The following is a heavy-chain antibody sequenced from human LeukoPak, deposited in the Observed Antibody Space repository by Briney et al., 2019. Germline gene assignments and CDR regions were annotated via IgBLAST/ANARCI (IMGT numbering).Heavy chain of an antibody. CDR1: GGSISSSSYY. CDR2: IYYSGST. D-gene: IGHD2-2*01. Sequence: PSETLSLTCTVSGGSISSSSYYWGWIRQPPGKGLEWIGSIYYSGSTYYNPSLKSRFTISVDTSKNQFSLKLSSVTAADTAVYYCARQICSSTSCYPYYFDYWGQGTLVTVSS. CDR3: ARQICSSTSCYPYYFDY. J-gene: IGHJ4*02. V-gene: IGHV4-39*01.